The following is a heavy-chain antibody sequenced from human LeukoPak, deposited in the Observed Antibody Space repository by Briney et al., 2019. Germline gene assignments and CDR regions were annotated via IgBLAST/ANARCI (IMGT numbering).Heavy chain of an antibody. CDR2: INPNSGGT. J-gene: IGHJ6*03. CDR1: GYTFTGYY. D-gene: IGHD5-12*01. CDR3: ARDQYSGYDSHYYYYMDV. V-gene: IGHV1-2*02. Sequence: ASVKVSCKASGYTFTGYYMHWVRQAPGQGLEWMGWINPNSGGTNYAQKFQGRVTMTRDTSISTAYMELSRLRSDDTAVYYCARDQYSGYDSHYYYYMDVWGKGTTVTISS.